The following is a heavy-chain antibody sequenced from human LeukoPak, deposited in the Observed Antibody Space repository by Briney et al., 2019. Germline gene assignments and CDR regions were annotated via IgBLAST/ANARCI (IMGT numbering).Heavy chain of an antibody. CDR3: ARQASSGWYDY. CDR1: GGSISSSNW. V-gene: IGHV4-4*02. D-gene: IGHD6-19*01. Sequence: PSETLSLTCAVSGGSISSSNWWCWVRQPPGKGLEWIGEIFHSGSTNYNPSLKTRVPISVDTSTNQFPRKLISVTAADTAVYYGARQASSGWYDYGGQGTLFTVSS. J-gene: IGHJ4*02. CDR2: IFHSGST.